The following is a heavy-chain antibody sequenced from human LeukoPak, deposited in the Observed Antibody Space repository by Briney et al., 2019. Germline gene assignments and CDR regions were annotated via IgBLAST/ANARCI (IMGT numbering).Heavy chain of an antibody. CDR3: ARGHVLRFLEWLLSRRSPLLYFDY. Sequence: SETLSLTCAVYGGSFSICYWSWIRQPPGKGLEWIGEINHSGSTNYNPSLKSRVTISVDTSKNQFSLKLSSVTAADTAVYYCARGHVLRFLEWLLSRRSPLLYFDYWGQGTLVTVSS. V-gene: IGHV4-34*01. CDR2: INHSGST. J-gene: IGHJ4*02. D-gene: IGHD3-3*01. CDR1: GGSFSICY.